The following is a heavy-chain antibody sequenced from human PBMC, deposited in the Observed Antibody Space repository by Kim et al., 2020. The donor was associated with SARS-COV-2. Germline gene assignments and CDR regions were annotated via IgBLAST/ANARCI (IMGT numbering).Heavy chain of an antibody. D-gene: IGHD2-15*01. CDR1: GGTFSSYA. CDR3: ARADCSGGSCYLSYYYGMDV. CDR2: IIPILGIA. Sequence: SVKVSCKASGGTFSSYAISWVRQAPGQGLEWMGRIIPILGIANYAQKFQGRVTITADKSTSTAYMELSSLRSEDTAVYYCARADCSGGSCYLSYYYGMDVWGQGTTVTVSS. J-gene: IGHJ6*02. V-gene: IGHV1-69*04.